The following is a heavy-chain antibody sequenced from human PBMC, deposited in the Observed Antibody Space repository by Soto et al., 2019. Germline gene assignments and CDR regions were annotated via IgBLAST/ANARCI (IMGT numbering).Heavy chain of an antibody. CDR2: ISSSGTYI. CDR3: AREGNYHEF. CDR1: GLPFGIYT. D-gene: IGHD3-10*01. J-gene: IGHJ4*02. V-gene: IGHV3-21*01. Sequence: GSLILSFATSGLPFGIYTMNLVRQAPGKGLEWVSSISSSGTYIGYADSVEGRFAISRDDAKNSVFLEMTSLRVDDTAVYYCAREGNYHEFWGQGTLVTVYS.